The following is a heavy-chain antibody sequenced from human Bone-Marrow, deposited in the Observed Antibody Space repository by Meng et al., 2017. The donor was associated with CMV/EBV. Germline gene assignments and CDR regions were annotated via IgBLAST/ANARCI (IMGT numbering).Heavy chain of an antibody. J-gene: IGHJ1*01. Sequence: GESLKISCAASGFTFSSYSMNWVRQAPGKGLEWASSISSSSSYIYYADSVKGRFTISRDNAKNSLYLQMNSLRAEDTAVYYCTRDNRDMAAMCDSWGQGTLVTVSS. CDR1: GFTFSSYS. D-gene: IGHD5-18*01. CDR2: ISSSSSYI. V-gene: IGHV3-21*01. CDR3: TRDNRDMAAMCDS.